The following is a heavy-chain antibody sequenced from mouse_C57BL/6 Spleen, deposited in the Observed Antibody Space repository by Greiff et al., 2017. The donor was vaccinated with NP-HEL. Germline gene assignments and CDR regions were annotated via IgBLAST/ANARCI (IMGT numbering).Heavy chain of an antibody. Sequence: QVQLQQPGAELVRPGSSVKLSCKASGYTFTSYWMDWVKQRPGQGLEWIGNIYPSDSETHYNQKFKDKATLTVDKSSSTAYMQLSSLTSEDSAVYYCARGEYDYAFFDYWAKAPLSQSPQ. CDR2: IYPSDSET. D-gene: IGHD2-4*01. V-gene: IGHV1-61*01. J-gene: IGHJ2*01. CDR1: GYTFTSYW. CDR3: ARGEYDYAFFDY.